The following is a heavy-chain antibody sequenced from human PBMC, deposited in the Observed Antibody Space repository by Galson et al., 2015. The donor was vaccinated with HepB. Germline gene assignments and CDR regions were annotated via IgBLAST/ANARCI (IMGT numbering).Heavy chain of an antibody. D-gene: IGHD2-15*01. CDR1: GYTFTSYG. J-gene: IGHJ1*01. CDR2: ISAYNGNT. V-gene: IGHV1-18*04. Sequence: SVKLSCKASGYTFTSYGISWVRQAPGQGLEWMGWISAYNGNTNYAQTLQGRVTMTTDTSTSTAYMELRSLRSDDTAVYYCARYQSSRSWESFHHCGQGILVTVSS. CDR3: ARYQSSRSWESFHH.